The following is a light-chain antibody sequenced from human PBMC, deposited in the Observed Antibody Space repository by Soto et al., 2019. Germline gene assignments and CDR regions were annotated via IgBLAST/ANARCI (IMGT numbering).Light chain of an antibody. CDR2: AAS. Sequence: DIQMTQSPSSLSASVGDRVTITCRASQSISSYLNWYQQKPGKAPKLLIYAASSLQSGVPSRFSGSGSWTDFTLTISSLQPEDFATYYCQQSYSTLPWTFGQGTKVEIK. J-gene: IGKJ1*01. CDR1: QSISSY. CDR3: QQSYSTLPWT. V-gene: IGKV1-39*01.